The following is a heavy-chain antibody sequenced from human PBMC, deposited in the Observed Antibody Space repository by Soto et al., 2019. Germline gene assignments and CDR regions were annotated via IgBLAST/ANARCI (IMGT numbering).Heavy chain of an antibody. J-gene: IGHJ4*02. CDR3: ARDPARGGGSYLGYFDY. CDR1: GGSIRSGDNY. V-gene: IGHV4-30-4*01. CDR2: IYYRGST. Sequence: QVQLQESGPRLVKPSQTLSLTCTVSGGSIRSGDNYWSWIRQTPGKGLEWIGYIYYRGSTYYNQSLKSRVTISVDTSMNQFSLTLTSVTAADTAVYYCARDPARGGGSYLGYFDYWGQGTPVTVS. D-gene: IGHD1-26*01.